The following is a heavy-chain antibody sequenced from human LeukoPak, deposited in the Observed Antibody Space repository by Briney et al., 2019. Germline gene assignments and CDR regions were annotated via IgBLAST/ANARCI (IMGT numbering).Heavy chain of an antibody. CDR3: ARGVGVVVPAAQGFDY. CDR2: IWYDGSNK. D-gene: IGHD2-2*01. J-gene: IGHJ4*02. CDR1: GFTFSSYG. V-gene: IGHV3-33*01. Sequence: GGSLRLSCAASGFTFSSYGMHWVRQAPGKGLEWVAVIWYDGSNKYYADSVKGRFTISRDNSKNTLYLQMNSLRAEDTAVYYCARGVGVVVPAAQGFDYWGQGTLVTVSS.